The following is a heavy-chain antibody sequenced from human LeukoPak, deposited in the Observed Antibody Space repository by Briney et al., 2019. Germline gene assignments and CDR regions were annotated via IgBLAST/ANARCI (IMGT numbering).Heavy chain of an antibody. Sequence: GGSLRLSCAASGFTFSSYGMSWVRQAPGKGLEWVSAISGSGGSTYYADSVKGRFTISRDNSKNTLYLQMNSLRAEDTAVYYCAKGNYGGNVVYYYYYMDVWGKGTTVTISS. D-gene: IGHD4-23*01. CDR2: ISGSGGST. CDR1: GFTFSSYG. J-gene: IGHJ6*03. CDR3: AKGNYGGNVVYYYYYMDV. V-gene: IGHV3-23*01.